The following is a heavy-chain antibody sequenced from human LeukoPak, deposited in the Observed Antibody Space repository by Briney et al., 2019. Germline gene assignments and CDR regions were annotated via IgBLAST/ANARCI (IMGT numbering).Heavy chain of an antibody. CDR1: GYTFTGYY. CDR2: INPNSGGT. J-gene: IGHJ5*02. D-gene: IGHD2-2*01. V-gene: IGHV1-2*02. CDR3: ARPGGYCSRTSWWGWFHP. Sequence: ASVKVSCKASGYTFTGYYMHWVRQAPGQGLEWMGWINPNSGGTNYAQKFQGRVTMTRDTSISTAYMELSRLRSDDTAVYYCARPGGYCSRTSWWGWFHPWGQGTLVTVSS.